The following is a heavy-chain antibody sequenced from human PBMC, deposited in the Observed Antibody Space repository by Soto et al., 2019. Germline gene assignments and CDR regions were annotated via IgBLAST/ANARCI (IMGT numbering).Heavy chain of an antibody. Sequence: GASVKVSCKASGYTFTSYAMHWVRQAPGQRLEWMGWINAGNGNTKYSQKFQVRVTITRDTSASTAYMELSSLRSEDTAVYYCARDYSSGWYGLGYFDYWGQGTLVTVS. CDR2: INAGNGNT. V-gene: IGHV1-3*01. J-gene: IGHJ4*02. CDR3: ARDYSSGWYGLGYFDY. D-gene: IGHD6-19*01. CDR1: GYTFTSYA.